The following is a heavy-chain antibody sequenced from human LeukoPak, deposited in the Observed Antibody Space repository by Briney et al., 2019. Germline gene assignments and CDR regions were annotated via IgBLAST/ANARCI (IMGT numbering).Heavy chain of an antibody. D-gene: IGHD4-17*01. CDR3: AREVYGDRTPDY. CDR2: ISAYNGNT. J-gene: IGHJ4*02. V-gene: IGHV1-18*01. CDR1: GYTFTSYG. Sequence: GASVKVSCKASGYTFTSYGISWVRQAPGQGLEWLGWISAYNGNTNYAQKLQGRVTMTTDSSTSTAYMELRSLRSDDTAVYYCAREVYGDRTPDYWGQGTLVTVSS.